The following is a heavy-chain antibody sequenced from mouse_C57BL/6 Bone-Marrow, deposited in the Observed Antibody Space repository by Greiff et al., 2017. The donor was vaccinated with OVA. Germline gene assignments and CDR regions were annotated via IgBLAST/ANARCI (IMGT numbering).Heavy chain of an antibody. V-gene: IGHV1-59*01. D-gene: IGHD3-2*02. J-gene: IGHJ3*01. CDR1: GYTFTSYW. Sequence: QVQLQQPGAELVRPGTSVKLSCKASGYTFTSYWMHWVKQRPGQGLEWIGVIDPSDSYTNYNQKFKGKATLTVDTSSSTAYMQLSSLTSEDSAVYYCARLGAQDWFAYWGQGTLVTVSA. CDR3: ARLGAQDWFAY. CDR2: IDPSDSYT.